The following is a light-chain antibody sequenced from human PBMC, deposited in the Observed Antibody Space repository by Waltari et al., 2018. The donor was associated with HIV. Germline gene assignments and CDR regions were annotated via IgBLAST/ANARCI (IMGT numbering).Light chain of an antibody. CDR2: KAS. CDR3: QQYNTHSTWT. CDR1: QSIRSW. Sequence: DIQMTQSPSTLSASVGDRVTITCRASQSIRSWLAWYLQKPGKAPKVLIYKASSLQSGVPSRFSGSGSGTEFTLTISSLQPDDFATYYCQQYNTHSTWTFGQGTKVENK. J-gene: IGKJ1*01. V-gene: IGKV1-5*03.